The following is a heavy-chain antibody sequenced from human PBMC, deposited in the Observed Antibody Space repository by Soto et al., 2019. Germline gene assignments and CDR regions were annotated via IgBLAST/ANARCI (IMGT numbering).Heavy chain of an antibody. CDR3: GRIAAAVINFDS. Sequence: PSETLSLTCTVSGGSISNSYWSWIRQSPGKGLEWIGYIYSSGSTNYNPSLKSRVTISVDTSKNQFSLKLSSLIAADTAVYYCGRIAAAVINFDSGGQGPLVTVP. J-gene: IGHJ4*02. CDR2: IYSSGST. D-gene: IGHD6-13*01. V-gene: IGHV4-59*08. CDR1: GGSISNSY.